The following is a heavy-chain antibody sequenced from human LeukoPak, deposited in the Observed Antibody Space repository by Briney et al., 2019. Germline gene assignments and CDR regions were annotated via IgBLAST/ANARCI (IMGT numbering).Heavy chain of an antibody. CDR2: ISSSGSTI. V-gene: IGHV3-48*03. J-gene: IGHJ3*02. CDR1: GFTFSSYE. D-gene: IGHD1-26*01. Sequence: QAGGSLRLSCAASGFTFSSYEMNWVRQAPGKGLEWVSYISSSGSTIYYADSVKGRFTISRDNAKNSLYLQMNSLRAEDTAVYYCARDRDYSGSYDDAFDIWGQGTMVTVSS. CDR3: ARDRDYSGSYDDAFDI.